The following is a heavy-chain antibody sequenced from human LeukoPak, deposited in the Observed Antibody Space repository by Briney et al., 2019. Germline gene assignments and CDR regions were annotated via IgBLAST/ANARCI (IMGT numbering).Heavy chain of an antibody. D-gene: IGHD3-10*01. CDR2: INAGNGNT. Sequence: ASVKVSCKASGYTFTSYAMHWVRQAPGQRLEWMGWINAGNGNTKYSQKFQGRVTITRDTSASTAYMELSSLRSEDTAVYYCARARRGSSPANWFDPWGQGTLVTVSS. V-gene: IGHV1-3*01. J-gene: IGHJ5*02. CDR1: GYTFTSYA. CDR3: ARARRGSSPANWFDP.